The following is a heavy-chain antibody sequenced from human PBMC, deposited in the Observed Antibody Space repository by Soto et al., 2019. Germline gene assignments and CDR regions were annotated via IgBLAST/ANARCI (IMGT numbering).Heavy chain of an antibody. J-gene: IGHJ2*01. CDR1: GGTFSSYA. CDR2: IIPIFGTA. Sequence: QVQLVQSGAEVKKPGSSVKVSCKASGGTFSSYAISWVRQAPGQGLEWMGGIIPIFGTANYAQKFQGRVTITADESTSTAYMELSSLRSEETAVYYCASSIYCTNGVCYNYWYFDLWGRGTLVTVSS. CDR3: ASSIYCTNGVCYNYWYFDL. D-gene: IGHD2-8*01. V-gene: IGHV1-69*01.